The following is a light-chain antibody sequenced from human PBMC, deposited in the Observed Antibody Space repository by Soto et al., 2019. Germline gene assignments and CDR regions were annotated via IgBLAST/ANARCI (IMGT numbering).Light chain of an antibody. Sequence: QSALNQPASVSGSPGQSITISCTGTSSDVGGYNYVSWYQQPPGKAPKLMIYDVSNRPSGVSNRFSGSKSGKTASLTISGLQAEDEADYYCSSYTSSSTSYVFGTGTKVTV. CDR2: DVS. V-gene: IGLV2-14*01. CDR3: SSYTSSSTSYV. CDR1: SSDVGGYNY. J-gene: IGLJ1*01.